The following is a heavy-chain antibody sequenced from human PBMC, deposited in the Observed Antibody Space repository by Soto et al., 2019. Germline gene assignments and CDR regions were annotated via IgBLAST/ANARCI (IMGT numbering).Heavy chain of an antibody. Sequence: LSLTCAVYGGSFSGYYWSWIRQPPGKGLEWIGEINHSGSTNYNPSLKSRVTISVDTSKNQFSLKLSSVTAADTAVYYCARGSPIRFLEWLLPYYYYYGMDVWGQGTTVTVSS. CDR3: ARGSPIRFLEWLLPYYYYYGMDV. J-gene: IGHJ6*02. CDR1: GGSFSGYY. CDR2: INHSGST. V-gene: IGHV4-34*01. D-gene: IGHD3-3*01.